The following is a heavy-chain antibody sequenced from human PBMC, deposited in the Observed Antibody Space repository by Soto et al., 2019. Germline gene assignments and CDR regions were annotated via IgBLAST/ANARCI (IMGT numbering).Heavy chain of an antibody. D-gene: IGHD5-12*01. CDR2: IIPILGIA. V-gene: IGHV1-69*02. CDR3: APAPYSGYDSC. Sequence: QVQLVQSGAEVKKPGSSVKVSCKASGGTFSSYTISWVRQAPGQGLEWMGRIIPILGIANYAQKFQGRVTITADKSTSTAYMELSSLRSEDTAVYYCAPAPYSGYDSCWGQGTLVTVSS. J-gene: IGHJ4*02. CDR1: GGTFSSYT.